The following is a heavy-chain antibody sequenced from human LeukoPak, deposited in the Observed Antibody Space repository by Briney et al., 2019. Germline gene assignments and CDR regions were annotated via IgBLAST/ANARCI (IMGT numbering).Heavy chain of an antibody. V-gene: IGHV3-21*01. J-gene: IGHJ4*02. D-gene: IGHD3-10*01. CDR3: ARYGSGIINY. CDR2: ISSSSSYI. CDR1: GFTFSSYS. Sequence: GGSLRLSCAASGFTFSSYSMNWVRQAPGKGLEWVSSISSSSSYIYYADSVKGRFTTSRDNAKNSLYLQMNSLRAEDTAVYYCARYGSGIINYWGQGTLVTVSS.